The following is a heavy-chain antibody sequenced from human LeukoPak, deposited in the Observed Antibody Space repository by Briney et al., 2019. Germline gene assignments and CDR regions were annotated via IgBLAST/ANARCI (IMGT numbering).Heavy chain of an antibody. J-gene: IGHJ3*02. CDR1: GYTFTSYG. D-gene: IGHD3-3*01. CDR2: ISAYNGNT. Sequence: GASVKVSCKASGYTFTSYGISWVRQAPGQGLEWMGWISAYNGNTNYAQKLQGRVTMTTDTSTSTAYMELRSLRSDDTAVYYCARITGASIYDFWSGHVEDDAFDIWGQGTMVTVSS. CDR3: ARITGASIYDFWSGHVEDDAFDI. V-gene: IGHV1-18*01.